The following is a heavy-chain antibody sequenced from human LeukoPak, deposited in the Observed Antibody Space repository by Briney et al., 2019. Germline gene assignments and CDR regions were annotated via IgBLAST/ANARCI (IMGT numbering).Heavy chain of an antibody. CDR1: GGSISSYY. J-gene: IGHJ5*02. CDR3: ARVGAAAGRVWFDP. D-gene: IGHD6-13*01. Sequence: SQTLSLTCTVSGGSISSYYWSWIRQPPGKGLEWIGYIYYSGSTNYNPSLKSRVTISVDTSKNQFSLKLSSVTAADTAVYYCARVGAAAGRVWFDPWGQGTLVTVSS. CDR2: IYYSGST. V-gene: IGHV4-59*01.